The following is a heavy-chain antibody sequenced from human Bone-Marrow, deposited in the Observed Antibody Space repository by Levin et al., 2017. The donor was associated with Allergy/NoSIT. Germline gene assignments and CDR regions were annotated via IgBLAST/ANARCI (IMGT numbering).Heavy chain of an antibody. CDR1: GYTFSSSA. D-gene: IGHD3-3*02. Sequence: AASVKVSCKASGYTFSSSAMHWVRQAPGQGLEWMGWINTGNGDTKYSQNFQGRVTITRDTSASTAYMELSSLRSEDTAVYYCARPGSMFGVVRFHFDYWGQGTLVTVSS. J-gene: IGHJ4*02. V-gene: IGHV1-3*04. CDR3: ARPGSMFGVVRFHFDY. CDR2: INTGNGDT.